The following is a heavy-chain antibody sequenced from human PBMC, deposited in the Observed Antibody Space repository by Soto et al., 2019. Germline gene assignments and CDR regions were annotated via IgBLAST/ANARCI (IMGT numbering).Heavy chain of an antibody. J-gene: IGHJ5*02. CDR3: ARRWMVRGVMNWFDP. CDR1: GGSISSSNW. D-gene: IGHD3-10*01. V-gene: IGHV4-4*02. CDR2: IYHSGST. Sequence: QVQLQESGPGLVKPSGTLSLTCAVSGGSISSSNWWSWVRQPPGKGLAWIGEIYHSGSTNYNPSLKSRVTISIDKSKNHFSLKLSSVTAADTAVYYCARRWMVRGVMNWFDPWGQGTLVTVSS.